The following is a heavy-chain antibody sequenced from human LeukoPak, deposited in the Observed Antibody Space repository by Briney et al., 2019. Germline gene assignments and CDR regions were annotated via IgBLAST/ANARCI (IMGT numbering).Heavy chain of an antibody. J-gene: IGHJ4*02. CDR3: ARADVATMFPFDY. CDR1: GFTVSSNY. CDR2: IYSGGST. V-gene: IGHV3-66*01. D-gene: IGHD5-12*01. Sequence: GGSLRLSCAASGFTVSSNYMSWVRQAPGKGLEWVSVIYSGGSTYYADPVKGRFTISRDNSKNTLYLQMNSLRAEDTAVYYCARADVATMFPFDYWGQGTLVTVSS.